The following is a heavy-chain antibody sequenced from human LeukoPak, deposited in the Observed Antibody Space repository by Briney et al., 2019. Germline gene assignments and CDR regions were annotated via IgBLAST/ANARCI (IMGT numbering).Heavy chain of an antibody. Sequence: GASVKVSCKASGGTFSSYAISWVRQAPGQGLEWVGGIIPIFGTANYAQKFQGRVTITTDESTSTAYMELSSLRSEDTAVYYCASGPPDSSGYESYAFDIWGQGTMVTVSS. CDR2: IIPIFGTA. V-gene: IGHV1-69*05. D-gene: IGHD3-22*01. CDR1: GGTFSSYA. J-gene: IGHJ3*02. CDR3: ASGPPDSSGYESYAFDI.